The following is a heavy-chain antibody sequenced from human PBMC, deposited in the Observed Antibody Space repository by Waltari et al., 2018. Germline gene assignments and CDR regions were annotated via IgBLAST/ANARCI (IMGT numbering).Heavy chain of an antibody. CDR3: ARPMVQGGYYYYGMDV. Sequence: QVQLVQSGAEVKKPGSSVKVSCKASGGTFSSYAISWVRKAPGQGLEWMGGIIPIFGTANYAQKFQGRVTITADESTSTAYMELSSLRSEDTAVYYCARPMVQGGYYYYGMDVWGQGTTVTVSS. D-gene: IGHD3-10*01. CDR2: IIPIFGTA. J-gene: IGHJ6*02. V-gene: IGHV1-69*12. CDR1: GGTFSSYA.